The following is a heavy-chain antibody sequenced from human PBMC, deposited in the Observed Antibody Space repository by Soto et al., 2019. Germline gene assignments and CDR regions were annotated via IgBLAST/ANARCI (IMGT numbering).Heavy chain of an antibody. CDR1: GDSISTFY. D-gene: IGHD3-22*01. CDR3: ARGRTVRNYADDSSDYFYFFDY. CDR2: VYYTGST. J-gene: IGHJ4*02. Sequence: LSLTCTVSGDSISTFYWGWMRQSPGKELEGIGYVYYTGSTNYNPSLKSRVTISVDRSKSQFSLKLTSANAADTAVYYCARGRTVRNYADDSSDYFYFFDYWGQGTQVTVSS. V-gene: IGHV4-59*01.